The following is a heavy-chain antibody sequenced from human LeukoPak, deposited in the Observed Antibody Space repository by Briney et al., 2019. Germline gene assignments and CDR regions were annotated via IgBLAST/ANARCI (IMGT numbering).Heavy chain of an antibody. Sequence: EASVKVSCKVSGYTPTSYSISWVRQAPGQGLEWMGWISAYNGNTDLAQKLQGRVTMTTDTSTSTAYMELRGLRSDDTAVYYCARGQYFDFWGQGALVTVSS. J-gene: IGHJ4*01. CDR1: GYTPTSYS. V-gene: IGHV1-18*01. CDR3: ARGQYFDF. CDR2: ISAYNGNT.